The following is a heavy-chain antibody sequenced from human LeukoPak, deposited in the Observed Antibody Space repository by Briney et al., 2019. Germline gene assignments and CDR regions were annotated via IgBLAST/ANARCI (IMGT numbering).Heavy chain of an antibody. V-gene: IGHV3-23*01. J-gene: IGHJ4*02. CDR1: GFTFSSYA. Sequence: GGSLRLSCAASGFTFSSYAMSWVRQAPGKGLEWVSAISGSGGSTYCADSVKGRFTISRDNSKTTLYLQMNSPRAEDTAVYYCAKDIYGSGSYDFDYWGQGTLVTVSS. CDR3: AKDIYGSGSYDFDY. D-gene: IGHD3-10*01. CDR2: ISGSGGST.